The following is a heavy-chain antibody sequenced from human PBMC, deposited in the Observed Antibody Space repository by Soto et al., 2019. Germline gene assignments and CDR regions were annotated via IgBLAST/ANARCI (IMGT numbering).Heavy chain of an antibody. V-gene: IGHV1-46*03. CDR2: INPSGGST. CDR3: FRASALRFLEWLKWSYMDV. J-gene: IGHJ6*03. Sequence: ASVKVSCRASGYTFTSYYMHWVRQAPGQGLERMGIINPSGGSTSYAQKFQGRVTITRDTSTSTVYMEMSSLRSEDTAVYYCFRASALRFLEWLKWSYMDVWGKGTTVTVSS. D-gene: IGHD3-3*01. CDR1: GYTFTSYY.